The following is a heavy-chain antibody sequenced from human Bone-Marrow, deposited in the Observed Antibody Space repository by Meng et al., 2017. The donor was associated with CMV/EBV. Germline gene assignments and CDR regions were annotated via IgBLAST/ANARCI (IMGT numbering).Heavy chain of an antibody. CDR2: IKQDASEK. D-gene: IGHD3-10*01. CDR3: ARGRRWFGELLHDY. CDR1: GFTLNDYW. V-gene: IGHV3-7*01. Sequence: GEYLKISCAASGFTLNDYWMNWVRQAPGKGLEWVANIKQDASEKNYVDSVKGRFTISRDDATSSLYLQMNSLRAEDTAVYYCARGRRWFGELLHDYWGQGTLVTVSS. J-gene: IGHJ4*02.